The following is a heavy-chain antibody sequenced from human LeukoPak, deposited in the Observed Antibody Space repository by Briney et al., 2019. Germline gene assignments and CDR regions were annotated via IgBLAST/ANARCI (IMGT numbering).Heavy chain of an antibody. Sequence: ASETLSLTCTVSGGSISSGGYYWSWIHQHPGKGLEWIGYIYYSGSTYYNPSLKSRVTISVDTSKNQFSLKLSSVTAADTAVYYCAGGVTDYYYYGMDVWGQGTTVTVSS. CDR2: IYYSGST. J-gene: IGHJ6*02. V-gene: IGHV4-31*03. CDR1: GGSISSGGYY. D-gene: IGHD2-8*02. CDR3: AGGVTDYYYYGMDV.